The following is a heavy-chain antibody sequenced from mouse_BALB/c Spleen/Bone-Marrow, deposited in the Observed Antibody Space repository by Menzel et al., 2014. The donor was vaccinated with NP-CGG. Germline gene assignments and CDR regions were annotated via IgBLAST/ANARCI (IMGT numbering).Heavy chain of an antibody. CDR3: ARGDDYVSWFAY. CDR1: GFTFSNYG. V-gene: IGHV5-6-3*01. D-gene: IGHD2-4*01. CDR2: INTNGGEI. J-gene: IGHJ3*01. Sequence: EVKLMESGGGLVQPGGSLKLSCAASGFTFSNYGMSWVRQTPDKRLEFVATINTNGGEIYYPDSVKGRFTISRDNAKNTLYLQMRSLKSEDTAMYYCARGDDYVSWFAYWGQGTLVTVPA.